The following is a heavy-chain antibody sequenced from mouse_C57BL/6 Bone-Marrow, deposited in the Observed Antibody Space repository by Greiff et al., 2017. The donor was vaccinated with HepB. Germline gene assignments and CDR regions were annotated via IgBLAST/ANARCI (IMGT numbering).Heavy chain of an antibody. CDR3: ARAGDYDAGFAY. CDR1: GYTFTNYW. Sequence: QVQLQQSGAELVRPGTSMKMSCKASGYTFTNYWIGWAKQRPGHGLEWIGDIYPGGGYTNYNEKFKGKATLTADKSSSTAYMQFSSLTSEDSAIYYCARAGDYDAGFAYWGQGTLVTVSA. D-gene: IGHD2-4*01. V-gene: IGHV1-63*01. CDR2: IYPGGGYT. J-gene: IGHJ3*01.